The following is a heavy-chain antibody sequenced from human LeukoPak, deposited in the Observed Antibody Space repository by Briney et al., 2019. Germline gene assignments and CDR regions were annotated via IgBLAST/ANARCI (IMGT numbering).Heavy chain of an antibody. CDR3: ARVHPDYGDYGWFDP. Sequence: GGSLRLSCGASGFSVSSNYMSWVRQAPGKGLEWVSVIFSGGSTYYADSVKGRFTISRDNSKNTLYLQMNGLRAEDTAIYYCARVHPDYGDYGWFDPWGQGTLVTVSS. CDR1: GFSVSSNY. V-gene: IGHV3-53*01. D-gene: IGHD4-17*01. J-gene: IGHJ5*02. CDR2: IFSGGST.